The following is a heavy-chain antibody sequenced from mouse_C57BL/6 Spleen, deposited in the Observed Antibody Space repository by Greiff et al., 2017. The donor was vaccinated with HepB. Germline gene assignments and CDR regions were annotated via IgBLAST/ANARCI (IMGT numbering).Heavy chain of an antibody. Sequence: EVKLMESGAELVRPGASVKLSCTASGFNIKDYYMHWVKQRPEQGLEWIGRIDPEDGDTEYAPKFQGKATMTADTSSNTAYLQLSSLTSEDTAVYYCTTSTTVVGRDYFDYWGQGTTLTVSS. CDR2: IDPEDGDT. D-gene: IGHD1-1*01. CDR1: GFNIKDYY. CDR3: TTSTTVVGRDYFDY. V-gene: IGHV14-1*01. J-gene: IGHJ2*01.